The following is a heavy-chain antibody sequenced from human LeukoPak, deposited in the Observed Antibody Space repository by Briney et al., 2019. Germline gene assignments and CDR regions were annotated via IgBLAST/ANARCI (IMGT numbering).Heavy chain of an antibody. CDR1: GFTFSSYE. Sequence: GGSLRLSCAAPGFTFSSYEMNWVRQAPGRGLEWVSYISGSGVTMYYADSVKGRFTISRDDAKNSLYLQMSSLRAEDTAVYYCAREDIRLDYFDYWGQGTLVTVSS. V-gene: IGHV3-48*03. D-gene: IGHD6-19*01. CDR2: ISGSGVTM. J-gene: IGHJ4*02. CDR3: AREDIRLDYFDY.